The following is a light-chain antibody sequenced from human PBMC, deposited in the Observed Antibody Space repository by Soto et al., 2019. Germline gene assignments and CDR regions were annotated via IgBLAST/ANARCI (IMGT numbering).Light chain of an antibody. V-gene: IGLV2-14*01. CDR1: SSDIGGYNY. CDR2: DVN. J-gene: IGLJ1*01. CDR3: GSYTSSSTNV. Sequence: QSALNQPASVSGSPGQSITISCTGTSSDIGGYNYVSWYQQHPGKAPKLMIYDVNNRPSGVSDRFSASKSGNTASLTISGLQAEDEADYYCGSYTSSSTNVFGTGTKVTVL.